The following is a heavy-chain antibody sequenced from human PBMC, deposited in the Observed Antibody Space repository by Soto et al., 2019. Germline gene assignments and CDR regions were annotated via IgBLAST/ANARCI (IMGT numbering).Heavy chain of an antibody. CDR3: AKDVGGYSGYAFDY. CDR2: ISTSGGST. V-gene: IGHV3-23*01. CDR1: GFTFSSCA. D-gene: IGHD5-12*01. J-gene: IGHJ4*02. Sequence: EVQLLESGGGLVQPGGSLRLSCAASGFTFSSCAMSWVRQAPGKGLEWVSVISTSGGSTYYADSVKGRFTISRDNSKNTLYLQMNSLRAEDTAVYYCAKDVGGYSGYAFDYWGQGTLVTVSS.